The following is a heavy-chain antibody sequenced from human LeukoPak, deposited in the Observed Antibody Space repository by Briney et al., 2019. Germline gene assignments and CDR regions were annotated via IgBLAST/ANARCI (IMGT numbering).Heavy chain of an antibody. CDR2: ISNSGST. D-gene: IGHD6-13*01. CDR3: ARYEVGSSWAQAFDL. V-gene: IGHV4-59*01. Sequence: SETLSLTCTVSNDSIKDYYWNWIRQPPGKGLDWIGFISNSGSTNYNPSLKSRVTISIDTSKRQFSLKLSSVTAADTAVYYCARYEVGSSWAQAFDLWGQGTMVTV. J-gene: IGHJ3*01. CDR1: NDSIKDYY.